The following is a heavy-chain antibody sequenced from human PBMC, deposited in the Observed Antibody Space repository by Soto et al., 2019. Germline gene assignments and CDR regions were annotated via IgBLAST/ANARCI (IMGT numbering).Heavy chain of an antibody. V-gene: IGHV3-48*01. Sequence: GESLKISCAASGFTFSSYSMNWVRQAPGKGLEWVSYISSSSSTIYYADSVKGRFTISRDNAKNSLYLQMNSLRAEDTAVYYCARDHSPRFGWGNWFDPWGQGTLVTVSS. J-gene: IGHJ5*02. D-gene: IGHD3-10*01. CDR2: ISSSSSTI. CDR1: GFTFSSYS. CDR3: ARDHSPRFGWGNWFDP.